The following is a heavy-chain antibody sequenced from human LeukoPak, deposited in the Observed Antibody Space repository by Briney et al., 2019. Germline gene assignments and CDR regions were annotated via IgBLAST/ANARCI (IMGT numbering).Heavy chain of an antibody. V-gene: IGHV3-74*01. CDR3: ARDTGYSTAI. CDR2: IKSDGSDT. Sequence: PGGSLRLSCAASGFTFSSYWMHWVRQAPGKGLVWVSRIKSDGSDTSYADSVKGRFTISRDNAKNTLYLQMSSLRAEDTAVYYCARDTGYSTAIWGQGTMVTVSS. J-gene: IGHJ3*02. CDR1: GFTFSSYW. D-gene: IGHD6-13*01.